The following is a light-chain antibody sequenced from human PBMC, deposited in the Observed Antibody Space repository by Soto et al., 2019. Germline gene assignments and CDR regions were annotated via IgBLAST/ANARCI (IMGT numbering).Light chain of an antibody. CDR3: QQYGSSPRT. J-gene: IGKJ1*01. CDR1: QSVSSSY. CDR2: GAS. V-gene: IGKV3-20*01. Sequence: EIVLTQSPGTLSLSPGERATLPCRASQSVSSSYLAWYQQKPGQAPRLLIYGASDRATSIPDRFSGSGSGTDFTLTISRLEPEDFAVYYCQQYGSSPRTFGQGTKVEIK.